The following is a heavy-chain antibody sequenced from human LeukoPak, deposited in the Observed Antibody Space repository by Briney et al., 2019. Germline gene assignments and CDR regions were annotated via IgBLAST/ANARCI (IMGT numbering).Heavy chain of an antibody. D-gene: IGHD6-13*01. CDR2: ISTSSSYI. J-gene: IGHJ4*02. CDR3: ATITQVAGGIFDY. Sequence: PGGSLRLSCAASGFTFSSYSMNWVRQAPGKGLEWVSSISTSSSYINYADSVKGRFTISRDNAKKSLYLQMNSLRAEDTAVYYCATITQVAGGIFDYWGQGTLVIVSS. V-gene: IGHV3-21*03. CDR1: GFTFSSYS.